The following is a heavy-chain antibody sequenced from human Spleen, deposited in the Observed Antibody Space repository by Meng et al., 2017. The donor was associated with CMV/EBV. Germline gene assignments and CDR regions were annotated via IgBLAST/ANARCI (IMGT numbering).Heavy chain of an antibody. D-gene: IGHD3-3*01. J-gene: IGHJ5*02. Sequence: FTASFLHWMRQAPGQGLEWMGWINPNSGGTNYAQKFQGRVTMTRDTSTSSVFMELRSLRPDDTALYYCARDGILRFLEWAAPGGWFDPWGQGTLVTVSS. CDR2: INPNSGGT. V-gene: IGHV1-2*02. CDR1: FTASF. CDR3: ARDGILRFLEWAAPGGWFDP.